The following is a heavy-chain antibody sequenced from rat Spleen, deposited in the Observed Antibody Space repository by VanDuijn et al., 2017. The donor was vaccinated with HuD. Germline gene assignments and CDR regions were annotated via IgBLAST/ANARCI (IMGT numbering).Heavy chain of an antibody. J-gene: IGHJ2*01. CDR3: ASPRSRYYYDGTYYSPFDH. CDR1: GLSLTTNS. CDR2: IWSNGGT. D-gene: IGHD1-12*02. V-gene: IGHV2-47*01. Sequence: QVQLKESGPGLVQPSQTLSLTCTVSGLSLTTNSVSWIRQPPGKGLEWMGVIWSNGGTEYNLAIKSRVSIGRDTSKSQVVLKMNSLQTEDTALYFCASPRSRYYYDGTYYSPFDHWGQGVMVTVSS.